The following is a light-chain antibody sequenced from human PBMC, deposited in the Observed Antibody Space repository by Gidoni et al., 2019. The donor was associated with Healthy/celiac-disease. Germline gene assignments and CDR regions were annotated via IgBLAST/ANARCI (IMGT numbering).Light chain of an antibody. Sequence: EIVMTQSPATLSVPPGEQTTLSCRASQCVSSNLAWYQQKPGRTPRLLIYGAATRATGIPARFSGGGSGTEFTLTISSLQSEDFAVYYCQQYNNWPPWTFGQGTKVEIK. CDR2: GAA. V-gene: IGKV3-15*01. J-gene: IGKJ1*01. CDR3: QQYNNWPPWT. CDR1: QCVSSN.